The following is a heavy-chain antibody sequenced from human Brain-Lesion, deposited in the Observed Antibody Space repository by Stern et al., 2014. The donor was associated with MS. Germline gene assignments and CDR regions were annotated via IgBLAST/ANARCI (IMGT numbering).Heavy chain of an antibody. CDR1: GYTLTAFS. J-gene: IGHJ4*02. V-gene: IGHV1-24*01. Sequence: QLVQSGAEVKKPGASVKVSCKVSGYTLTAFSMHWVRQAPRKGLEWMGGFDPDDGETIYAQKFQGRVTMTEDTSTDTAYMELSSLRSEDTAVYYCATLSPGAGGNYYRHFDYWGQGTLVTVSS. CDR2: FDPDDGET. CDR3: ATLSPGAGGNYYRHFDY. D-gene: IGHD1-26*01.